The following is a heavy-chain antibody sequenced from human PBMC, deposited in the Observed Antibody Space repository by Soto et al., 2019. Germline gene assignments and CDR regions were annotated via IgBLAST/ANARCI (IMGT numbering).Heavy chain of an antibody. J-gene: IGHJ6*02. CDR2: INHSGST. Sequence: SDTLSLTCAVYGGSFSVYYWSWIRQRPGKGLEWIGEINHSGSTNYNPSLESQVAISVDTSKNQFSLKVTSVTAADTAIYYCTRLGGYCSSTSCYGYYAMDVWGQGTTVTVSS. CDR1: GGSFSVYY. CDR3: TRLGGYCSSTSCYGYYAMDV. V-gene: IGHV4-34*01. D-gene: IGHD2-2*01.